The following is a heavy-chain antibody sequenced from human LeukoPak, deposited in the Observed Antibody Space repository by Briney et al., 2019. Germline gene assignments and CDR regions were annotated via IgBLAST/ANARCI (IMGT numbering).Heavy chain of an antibody. CDR3: XXMWGGYYYVFDF. J-gene: IGHJ4*02. Sequence: TSETLSLTCTVSGGSISSYYWSWIRQPPGKGLEWIGYISYRGSTNYNPSLKSRATISSETSTNQFPLNLNSVTSSDMAGHVCXXMWGGYYYVFDFWGQGTLVTVSS. D-gene: IGHD3-22*01. CDR1: GGSISSYY. CDR2: ISYRGST. V-gene: IGHV4-59*03.